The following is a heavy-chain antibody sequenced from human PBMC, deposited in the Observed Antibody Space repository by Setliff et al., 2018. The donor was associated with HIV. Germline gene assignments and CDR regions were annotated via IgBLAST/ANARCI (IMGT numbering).Heavy chain of an antibody. V-gene: IGHV4-59*01. J-gene: IGHJ3*02. Sequence: KSSETLSLTCTVSGGSISNFLWSWIRQPPGKGLEWIGYIYDSGSTNYNPSLKSRVTISADTSKNYFSLKLTSVTAADTAVYYCARSRPSLRAFDIWGQGTMVTVSS. CDR2: IYDSGST. D-gene: IGHD4-17*01. CDR1: GGSISNFL. CDR3: ARSRPSLRAFDI.